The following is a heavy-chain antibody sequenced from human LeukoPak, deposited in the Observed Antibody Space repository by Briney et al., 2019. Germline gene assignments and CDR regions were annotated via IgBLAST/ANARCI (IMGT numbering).Heavy chain of an antibody. Sequence: GASVKVSCKASGGTFNNYTISWVRQAPGQGLEWMGGIIPIFGTANYAQKFQGRVTITADKSTSTVYMDLSSLRSEDTAVYYCARVGYDFWSLRYYFDYWGQGTLVTVSS. D-gene: IGHD3-3*01. V-gene: IGHV1-69*06. CDR2: IIPIFGTA. CDR1: GGTFNNYT. J-gene: IGHJ4*02. CDR3: ARVGYDFWSLRYYFDY.